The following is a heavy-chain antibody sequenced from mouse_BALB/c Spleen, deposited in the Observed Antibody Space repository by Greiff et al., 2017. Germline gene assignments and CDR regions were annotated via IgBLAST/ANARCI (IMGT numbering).Heavy chain of an antibody. V-gene: IGHV1-7*01. J-gene: IGHJ2*01. D-gene: IGHD2-10*01. CDR1: GYTFTSYW. CDR3: ARGVLLWDY. Sequence: QVQLQQSGAELAKPGASVKMSCKASGYTFTSYWMHWVKQRPGQGLEWIGYINPSTGYTEYNQKFKDKATLTADKSSSTAYMQLSSLTSEDSAVYYCARGVLLWDYLGQGTTLTVAS. CDR2: INPSTGYT.